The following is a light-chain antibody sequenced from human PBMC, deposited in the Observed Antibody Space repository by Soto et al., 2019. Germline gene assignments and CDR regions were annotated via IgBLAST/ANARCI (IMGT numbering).Light chain of an antibody. CDR2: ATS. CDR3: QQYNNWPWT. CDR1: QSVSSN. V-gene: IGKV3D-15*01. J-gene: IGKJ1*01. Sequence: EIVMTQSPATLSVSPGERGTLSCRASQSVSSNLAWYQQKPGQAPRLLIYATSTRATDIPARFSGGGSGTEFTLTISSLQSEDFAVYYCQQYNNWPWTFGQGTKVEIK.